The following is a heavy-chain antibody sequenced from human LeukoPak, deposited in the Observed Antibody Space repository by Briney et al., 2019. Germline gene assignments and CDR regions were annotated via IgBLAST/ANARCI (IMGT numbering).Heavy chain of an antibody. CDR3: AREGHGAAGGAFDI. Sequence: GGSLRLSCAASGFTFRSYSIHWVRQAPGKGLEWVTSMSSSSGYIYSADSVKGRFTISRDNAKNSLYLQMNSLRVEDTAVYYCAREGHGAAGGAFDIWGQGTMVTASS. CDR1: GFTFRSYS. V-gene: IGHV3-21*01. CDR2: MSSSSGYI. J-gene: IGHJ3*02. D-gene: IGHD1-26*01.